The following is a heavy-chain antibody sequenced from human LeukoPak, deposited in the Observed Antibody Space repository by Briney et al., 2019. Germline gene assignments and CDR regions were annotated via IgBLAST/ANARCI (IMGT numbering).Heavy chain of an antibody. CDR1: GGSFSGYY. CDR3: ARLGGTYYYDSSGYSPSYYFDY. J-gene: IGHJ4*02. Sequence: SETLSLTCAVYGGSFSGYYWSWIRQPPGKGLEWIGEINHSGSTNYNPSLKSRVTISVDTSKHQFSLKLSSVTAADPAVYYCARLGGTYYYDSSGYSPSYYFDYWGQGTLVTVSS. CDR2: INHSGST. D-gene: IGHD3-22*01. V-gene: IGHV4-34*01.